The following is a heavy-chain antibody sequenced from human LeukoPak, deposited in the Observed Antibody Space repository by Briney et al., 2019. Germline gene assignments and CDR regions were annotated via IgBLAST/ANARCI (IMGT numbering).Heavy chain of an antibody. V-gene: IGHV1-8*02. CDR1: GYTFTSYG. D-gene: IGHD4-17*01. J-gene: IGHJ5*02. CDR3: ARVAPYGDYGTSEYWFDP. Sequence: ASVTVSCKASGYTFTSYGISWVRQAPGQGLEWMGWMNPNSGNTGYAQKFQGRVTMTRNTSISTAYMELSSLRSEDTAVYYCARVAPYGDYGTSEYWFDPWGQGTLVTVSS. CDR2: MNPNSGNT.